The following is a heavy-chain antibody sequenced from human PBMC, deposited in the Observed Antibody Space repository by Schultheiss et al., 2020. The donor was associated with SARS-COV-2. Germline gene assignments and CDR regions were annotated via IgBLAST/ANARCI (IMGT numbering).Heavy chain of an antibody. CDR2: IKSRTDGGTT. CDR3: ARDTYSSGWYVDY. V-gene: IGHV3-15*01. J-gene: IGHJ4*02. D-gene: IGHD6-19*01. CDR1: GFTFSNAW. Sequence: GGSLRLSCAASGFTFSNAWMSWVRQAPGKGLEWVGRIKSRTDGGTTDYAAPVKGRFTISRDDSKNTLYLQMNSLKTEDTALYYCARDTYSSGWYVDYWGQGTLVTVSS.